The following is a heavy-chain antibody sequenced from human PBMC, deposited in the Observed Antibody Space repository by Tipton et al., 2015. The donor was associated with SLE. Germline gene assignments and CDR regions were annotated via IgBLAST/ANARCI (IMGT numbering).Heavy chain of an antibody. CDR1: GFTFSSYG. CDR3: ASGAAAGFDY. Sequence: SLRLSCAASGFTFSSYGMNWVRQAPGKGLEWVSSISSSSSYIYYADSVKGRFTISRDNAKKSLYLQMNSLRAEDTAVYYCASGAAAGFDYWGQGTLVTVSS. CDR2: ISSSSSYI. D-gene: IGHD6-13*01. V-gene: IGHV3-21*01. J-gene: IGHJ4*02.